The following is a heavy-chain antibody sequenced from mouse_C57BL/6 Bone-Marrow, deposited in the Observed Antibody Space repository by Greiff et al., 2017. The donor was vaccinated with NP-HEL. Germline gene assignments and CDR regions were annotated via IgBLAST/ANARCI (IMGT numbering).Heavy chain of an antibody. D-gene: IGHD1-1*01. V-gene: IGHV1-26*01. CDR1: GYTFTDYY. J-gene: IGHJ4*01. CDR2: INPNNGGT. CDR3: ARRPFITTEEAMDY. Sequence: VQLQQSGPELVKPGASVKISCKASGYTFTDYYMNWVKQSHGKSLEWIGDINPNNGGTSYNQKFKGKATLTVDKSSSTAYMELRSLTSEDSAVYYCARRPFITTEEAMDYWGQGTSVTVSS.